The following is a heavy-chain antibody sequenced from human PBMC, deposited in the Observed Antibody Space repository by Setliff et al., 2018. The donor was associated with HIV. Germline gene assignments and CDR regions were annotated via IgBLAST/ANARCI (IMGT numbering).Heavy chain of an antibody. CDR3: ATFYSTGWYNP. CDR1: GYTFTTYF. D-gene: IGHD6-19*01. J-gene: IGHJ5*02. Sequence: ASVKVSCKASGYTFTTYFIHWVRQAPGQRPEWMGWVHAGNSNTKYSQKFQGRVTFTRDTSAHTAYMELSSLTSEDTAVYYCATFYSTGWYNPWGQGTLVTVSS. V-gene: IGHV1-3*01. CDR2: VHAGNSNT.